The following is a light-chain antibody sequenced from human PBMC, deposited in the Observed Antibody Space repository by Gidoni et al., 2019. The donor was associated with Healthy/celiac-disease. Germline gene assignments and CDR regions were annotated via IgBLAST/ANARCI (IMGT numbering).Light chain of an antibody. Sequence: SYEMTQPPSVSVLQGQTASITCSGDKLGDQYACWYQQKPGQSPLLVIYQDSQRPSGIPERFSGSNSWNTATLTISGTQAMDEADYYCQAWDSSIVVFGGGTKLTVL. V-gene: IGLV3-1*01. CDR3: QAWDSSIVV. CDR1: KLGDQY. J-gene: IGLJ2*01. CDR2: QDS.